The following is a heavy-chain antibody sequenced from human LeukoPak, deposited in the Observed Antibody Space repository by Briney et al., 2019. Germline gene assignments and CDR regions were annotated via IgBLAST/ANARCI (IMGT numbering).Heavy chain of an antibody. D-gene: IGHD3-3*01. CDR2: ISYDGSNK. CDR1: GFTFSSYG. CDR3: AKTVLYDFWH. J-gene: IGHJ4*02. Sequence: GGSLRLSCAASGFTFSSYGMHWVRQAPGKGLEWVAVISYDGSNKYYADSVKGRFTISRDNSKNTLYLQMNSLRAEDTAVYYCAKTVLYDFWHWGQGTLVTVSS. V-gene: IGHV3-30*18.